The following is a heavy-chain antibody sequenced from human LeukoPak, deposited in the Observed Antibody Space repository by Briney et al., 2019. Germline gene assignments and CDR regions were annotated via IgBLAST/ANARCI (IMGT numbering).Heavy chain of an antibody. CDR2: ISGSGDVT. Sequence: GGSLRLSCAASGFTFSNYALSWVRQAPGKGLEWVSSISGSGDVTYYADSVKGRFTISRDNSKTTLYLQMNSLRADDTAVYYCARVQWELLYPDYWGQGTLVTVSS. CDR1: GFTFSNYA. D-gene: IGHD1-26*01. V-gene: IGHV3-23*01. J-gene: IGHJ4*02. CDR3: ARVQWELLYPDY.